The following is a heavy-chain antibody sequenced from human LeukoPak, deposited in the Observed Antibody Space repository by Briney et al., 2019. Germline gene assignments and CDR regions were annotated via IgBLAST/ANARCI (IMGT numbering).Heavy chain of an antibody. CDR2: ISGSGGST. CDR1: GFTFSSYD. CDR3: ARYLSRGLRFLAKYYYYYMDV. V-gene: IGHV3-23*01. J-gene: IGHJ6*03. D-gene: IGHD3-3*01. Sequence: PGGSLRLSCAASGFTFSSYDMNWVRQAPGKGLEWVSAISGSGGSTYYADSVKGRFTISRDNSKNTLYLQMNSLRAEDTAVYYCARYLSRGLRFLAKYYYYYMDVWGKGTTVTVSS.